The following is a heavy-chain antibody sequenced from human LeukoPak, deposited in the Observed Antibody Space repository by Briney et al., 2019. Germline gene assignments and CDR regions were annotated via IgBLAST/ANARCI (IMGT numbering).Heavy chain of an antibody. V-gene: IGHV3-33*01. D-gene: IGHD6-19*01. CDR3: ARSDSSGWYSLYFDY. CDR1: GFTFSSYG. CDR2: IWYAGSNK. Sequence: GGSLRLSCAASGFTFSSYGMHWVRQAPGKGLEWVAVIWYAGSNKYYADSVKGRFTISRDNSKNTLYLQMNSLRAEDTAVYYCARSDSSGWYSLYFDYWGQGTLVTVSS. J-gene: IGHJ4*02.